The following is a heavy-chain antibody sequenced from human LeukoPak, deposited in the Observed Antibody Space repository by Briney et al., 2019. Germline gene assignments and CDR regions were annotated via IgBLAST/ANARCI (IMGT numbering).Heavy chain of an antibody. V-gene: IGHV4-59*08. J-gene: IGHJ4*02. D-gene: IGHD3-10*01. CDR1: GGSISIYY. CDR3: ARRYYYGNFDY. Sequence: SETLSLTCTVSGGSISIYYWSWIRQPPGKGLEWIGYIYYSGSTNYNPSLKRRVTISVDTSKNQFSLKLGAVTAADMAVYYCARRYYYGNFDYWGQGTLVTVS. CDR2: IYYSGST.